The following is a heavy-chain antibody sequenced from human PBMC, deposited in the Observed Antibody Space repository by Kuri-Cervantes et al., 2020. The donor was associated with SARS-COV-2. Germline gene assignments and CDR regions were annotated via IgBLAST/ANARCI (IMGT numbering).Heavy chain of an antibody. V-gene: IGHV1-2*02. CDR3: ATARDIVVVPAASLEI. CDR1: GFTFSSYA. CDR2: INPNSGGT. D-gene: IGHD2-2*01. J-gene: IGHJ4*02. Sequence: GESLKISCAASGFTFSSYAMHWVRQAPGQGLEWMGWINPNSGGTNYAQKFQGRVTMTRDTSISTAYMELSRLRSDDTAVYYCATARDIVVVPAASLEIWGQGTLVTVSS.